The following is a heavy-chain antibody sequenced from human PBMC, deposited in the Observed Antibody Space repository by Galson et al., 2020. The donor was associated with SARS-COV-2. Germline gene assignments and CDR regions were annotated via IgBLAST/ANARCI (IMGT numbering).Heavy chain of an antibody. CDR1: GFTFSSYW. CDR2: IKQDGSEK. V-gene: IGHV3-7*01. D-gene: IGHD3-3*01. Sequence: GGSLRLSCAASGFTFSSYWMSWVRQAPGKGLEWVANIKQDGSEKYYVDSMKGRFTISRDNAKNSLYLQMNSLRAEDTAVYYCARDREWRDWYFDLWGRGTLVTVSS. J-gene: IGHJ2*01. CDR3: ARDREWRDWYFDL.